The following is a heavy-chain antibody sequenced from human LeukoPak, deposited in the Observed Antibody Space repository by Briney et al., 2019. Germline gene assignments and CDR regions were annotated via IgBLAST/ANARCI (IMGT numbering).Heavy chain of an antibody. Sequence: GGSLRLSCAASGFTFSGSAMHWVRQASGKGLEWVGRIRSKTNNYATEYAVSVKGRFIISRDDSKNTVFLQMNSLTTEDTAVYYCAKDGSSSWRYYYYMDVWGKGTTVTVSS. D-gene: IGHD6-13*01. CDR1: GFTFSGSA. CDR2: IRSKTNNYAT. V-gene: IGHV3-73*01. CDR3: AKDGSSSWRYYYYMDV. J-gene: IGHJ6*03.